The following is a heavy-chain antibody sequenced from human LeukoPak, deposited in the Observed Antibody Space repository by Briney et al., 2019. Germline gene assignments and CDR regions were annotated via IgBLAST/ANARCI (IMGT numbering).Heavy chain of an antibody. CDR2: ILWNGGET. D-gene: IGHD4-17*01. J-gene: IGHJ3*01. CDR3: TRDMRPGGADV. CDR1: GFTFTDYA. V-gene: IGHV3-9*01. Sequence: GGSLRLSCSISGFTFTDYAVHWVRQVPGKGLEWVSGILWNGGETGYADSAKGRFTISRDKVKNFLYLQMNSLRVEDTALYFCTRDMRPGGADVWGQGTMVTVSS.